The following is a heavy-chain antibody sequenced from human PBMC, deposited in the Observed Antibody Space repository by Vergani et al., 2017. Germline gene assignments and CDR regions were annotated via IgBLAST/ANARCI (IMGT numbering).Heavy chain of an antibody. CDR3: ATSYYSSTSCPFQH. V-gene: IGHV3-30-3*01. CDR1: GFTFSSYA. D-gene: IGHD2-2*01. Sequence: QVQLVESGGGVVQPGRSLRLSCAASGFTFSSYAMHWVRQAPGKGLEWVAVISYDGSNKYYADSVTGRFTISRDNSKNTLYLQMNSLRAEDTAVYYCATSYYSSTSCPFQHWGQGTLVTVSS. J-gene: IGHJ1*01. CDR2: ISYDGSNK.